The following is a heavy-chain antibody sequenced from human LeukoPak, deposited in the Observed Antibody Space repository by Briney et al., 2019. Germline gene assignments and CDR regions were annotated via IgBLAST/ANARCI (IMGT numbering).Heavy chain of an antibody. J-gene: IGHJ4*02. CDR2: ISSGSSYI. Sequence: GGSLRLSCAASGFTFSSYSMNWVRQAPGKGLEWVSSISSGSSYIYYADSVKGRFTISRDNAKNSLYLQMNSLRAEDTAVYYCARDGESGYSGYDLLDYWGQGTLVTVSS. CDR1: GFTFSSYS. CDR3: ARDGESGYSGYDLLDY. D-gene: IGHD5-12*01. V-gene: IGHV3-21*01.